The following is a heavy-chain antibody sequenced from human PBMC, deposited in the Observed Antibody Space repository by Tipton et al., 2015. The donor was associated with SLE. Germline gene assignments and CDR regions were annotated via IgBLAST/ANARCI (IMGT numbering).Heavy chain of an antibody. CDR3: ARESPPVDV. Sequence: TLSLTCTVSGGSISSHYWSWIRQPPGKGLEWIGYIYYSGSTNYNPSLKSRVTISVDTSKNQFSLKLSSVTAADTAVYYCARESPPVDVWGKGTMVTVSS. D-gene: IGHD3/OR15-3a*01. V-gene: IGHV4-59*11. CDR1: GGSISSHY. J-gene: IGHJ3*01. CDR2: IYYSGST.